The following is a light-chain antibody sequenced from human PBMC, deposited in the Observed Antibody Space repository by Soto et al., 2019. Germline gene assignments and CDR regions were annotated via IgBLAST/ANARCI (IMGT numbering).Light chain of an antibody. J-gene: IGKJ1*01. CDR1: QSVSSSF. V-gene: IGKV3-20*01. CDR3: QQYGSSPWT. CDR2: GAS. Sequence: EIVLTQSPGTLSLSPGERATLSCRASQSVSSSFLAWYQQKPGQAPRLLIYGASIRATGIPDRFSGSGSGTDFTLTISRVGPEDFAVYYCQQYGSSPWTFGQGTKVEIK.